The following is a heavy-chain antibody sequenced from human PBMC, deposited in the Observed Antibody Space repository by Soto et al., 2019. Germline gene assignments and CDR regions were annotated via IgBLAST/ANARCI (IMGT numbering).Heavy chain of an antibody. J-gene: IGHJ4*02. CDR2: VYPGDSDT. CDR3: AIFCGCDNGVCYKFDY. V-gene: IGHV5-51*01. CDR1: GYSFPSYW. D-gene: IGHD2-8*01. Sequence: GESPKISCKGSGYSFPSYWIGWVRQMPGKGREWMGIVYPGDSDTRYSPSFQGQVTISADKSISTPYLQWSSLKSSGTAMYYCAIFCGCDNGVCYKFDYWGQGTLVTVSS.